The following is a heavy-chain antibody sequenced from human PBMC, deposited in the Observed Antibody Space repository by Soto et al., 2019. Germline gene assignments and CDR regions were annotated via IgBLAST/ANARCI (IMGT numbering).Heavy chain of an antibody. D-gene: IGHD6-13*01. V-gene: IGHV1-3*01. CDR1: GYTFTHYA. CDR2: INAGSGNT. CDR3: ARGLAADGA. J-gene: IGHJ5*02. Sequence: QFQLVQSGAEVKKPGASVKVSCTASGYTFTHYAIHWVRHAPGQRLEWMGFINAGSGNTKYSQTCQGRLTFTKDTHASTAYMDLSSLRSEDTAIYYCARGLAADGAWGQGTLVTVSS.